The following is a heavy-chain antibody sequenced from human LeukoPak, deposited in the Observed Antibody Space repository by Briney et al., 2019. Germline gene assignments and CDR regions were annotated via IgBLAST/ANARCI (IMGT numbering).Heavy chain of an antibody. Sequence: GAXVKVSCKAXGGTFSSYAVSWVRQAPGQGLEWMGRIIPILGIANYAQKFQGRVTITADKSTSTAYMELSSLRSEDTAVYYCAREERAGLAAAFDYWGQGTLVTVSS. D-gene: IGHD6-13*01. CDR3: AREERAGLAAAFDY. V-gene: IGHV1-69*04. CDR2: IIPILGIA. CDR1: GGTFSSYA. J-gene: IGHJ4*02.